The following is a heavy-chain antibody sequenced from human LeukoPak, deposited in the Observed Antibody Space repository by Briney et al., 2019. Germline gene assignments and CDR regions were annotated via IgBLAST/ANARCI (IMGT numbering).Heavy chain of an antibody. CDR1: GFTFSSYG. V-gene: IGHV3-30*18. J-gene: IGHJ4*02. Sequence: PGGSLRLSCAASGFTFSSYGMHWVRQAPGKGLEWVAVIPYDGSNKYYADSVKGRFTISRDNSKNTLYLQMNSLRAEDTAVYYCAKSNVRGTWTTPFDYWGQGTLVTVSS. D-gene: IGHD3-10*02. CDR2: IPYDGSNK. CDR3: AKSNVRGTWTTPFDY.